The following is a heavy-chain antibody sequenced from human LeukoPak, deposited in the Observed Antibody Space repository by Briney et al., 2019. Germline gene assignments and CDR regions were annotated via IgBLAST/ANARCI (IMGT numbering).Heavy chain of an antibody. J-gene: IGHJ4*02. CDR2: IYASGST. D-gene: IGHD5-18*01. Sequence: SETLSLTCTVSGGSISSGSYYWSWIRQPAGKGLEWIGRIYASGSTNSNPSLKSRVTISVDTSKNQFSLKLSSVTAADTAVYYCARRGAARPFDYWGQGTLVTVSS. CDR3: ARRGAARPFDY. CDR1: GGSISSGSYY. V-gene: IGHV4-61*02.